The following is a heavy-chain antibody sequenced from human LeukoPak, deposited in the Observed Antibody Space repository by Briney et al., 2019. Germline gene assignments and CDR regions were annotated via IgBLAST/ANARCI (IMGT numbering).Heavy chain of an antibody. CDR1: GGTFSSYG. J-gene: IGHJ6*03. Sequence: ASVKVSCKASGGTFSSYGISWVRQAPGQGLEWMGWISAYNGNTNYAQKLQGRVTMTTDTSTSTAYMELRSLRSDDTAVYYCARLWSGYYNYYYYMDVWGKGTTVTVSS. D-gene: IGHD3-3*01. CDR3: ARLWSGYYNYYYYMDV. V-gene: IGHV1-18*01. CDR2: ISAYNGNT.